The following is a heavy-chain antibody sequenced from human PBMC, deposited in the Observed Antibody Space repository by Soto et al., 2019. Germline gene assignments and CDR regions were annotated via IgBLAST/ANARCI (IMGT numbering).Heavy chain of an antibody. Sequence: LRLSCEASGFTFTSYAMHWVRQAPGKGLEWVAVISYDGINEYYADSVKGRFTISRDNSKNTLFLQMSSLRVEDTAVYYCARDRLRLGELSLIGYFDYWGQGTLVTVSS. CDR2: ISYDGINE. V-gene: IGHV3-30*15. D-gene: IGHD3-16*02. CDR3: ARDRLRLGELSLIGYFDY. CDR1: GFTFTSYA. J-gene: IGHJ4*02.